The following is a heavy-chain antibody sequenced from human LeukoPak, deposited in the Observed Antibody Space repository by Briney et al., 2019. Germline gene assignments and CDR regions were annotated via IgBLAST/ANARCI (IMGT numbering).Heavy chain of an antibody. D-gene: IGHD1-1*01. Sequence: SETLSLACSVSDDSITMYYWTWIRQPPGKGLEWIGYVDHTGSTNFNPSLNGRVSISRDTTKNLFSLRLRSVTAADTAVYFCARGRVSSSTWYSTYYYYFYMDVWGKGTTVTVSS. J-gene: IGHJ6*03. CDR3: ARGRVSSSTWYSTYYYYFYMDV. V-gene: IGHV4-59*01. CDR1: DDSITMYY. CDR2: VDHTGST.